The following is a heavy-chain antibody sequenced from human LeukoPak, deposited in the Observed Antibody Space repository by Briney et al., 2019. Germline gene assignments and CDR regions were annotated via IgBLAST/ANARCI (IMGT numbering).Heavy chain of an antibody. D-gene: IGHD1-1*01. CDR1: GFTFSSYS. V-gene: IGHV3-21*01. J-gene: IGHJ4*02. Sequence: AGGSLRLSCAASGFTFSSYSMNWVRQAPGKGLEWVSSISSSSSYIYYADSVKGRFTVSRDNANNSLFLQMNSLRVEDTAVYYCARGGTGSRQPLDYWGQGTLVTVSS. CDR2: ISSSSSYI. CDR3: ARGGTGSRQPLDY.